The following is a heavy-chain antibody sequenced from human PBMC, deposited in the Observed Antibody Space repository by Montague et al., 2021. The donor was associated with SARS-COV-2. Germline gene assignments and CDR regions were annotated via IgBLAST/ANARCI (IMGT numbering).Heavy chain of an antibody. CDR3: ARHYDRSSRVDS. CDR2: VYYRGNT. Sequence: SETLSLTCTVSGGSISSDYWTWTRQPPGKGLEWIGFVYYRGNTYXXPSLRGRVTISVDTSSNHFSLTLSSVTAVDTAIYYCARHYDRSSRVDSWGQGTLVTVSS. V-gene: IGHV4-59*08. D-gene: IGHD3-16*01. CDR1: GGSISSDY. J-gene: IGHJ4*02.